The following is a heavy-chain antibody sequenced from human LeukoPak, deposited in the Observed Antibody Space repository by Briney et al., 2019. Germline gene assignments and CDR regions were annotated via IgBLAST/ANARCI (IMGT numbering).Heavy chain of an antibody. CDR3: ARHPELYFFDY. Sequence: TSETLSLTCTVSGASIGGYYWSWNRQPPGKGLEWIGYISYSGSTNYNPSLKSRVTISADTSKNQVSLTLSSVTAADTALYYCARHPELYFFDYWGQGTLVTVSS. CDR2: ISYSGST. J-gene: IGHJ4*02. CDR1: GASIGGYY. D-gene: IGHD3-10*01. V-gene: IGHV4-59*08.